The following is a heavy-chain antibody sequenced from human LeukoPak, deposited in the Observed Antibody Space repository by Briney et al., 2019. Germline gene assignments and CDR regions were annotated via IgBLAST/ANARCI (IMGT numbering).Heavy chain of an antibody. CDR2: MNPNSGNT. V-gene: IGHV1-8*03. CDR3: ARSSIAARRTYYYYMDV. J-gene: IGHJ6*03. CDR1: GYTFTSYD. D-gene: IGHD6-6*01. Sequence: ASVKVSCKASGYTFTSYDINWVRQATGQGLEWMGWMNPNSGNTGYAQKFQGRVTITRNTSISTAYMELSSLRSEDTAVYYCARSSIAARRTYYYYMDVWGKGTTVTVSS.